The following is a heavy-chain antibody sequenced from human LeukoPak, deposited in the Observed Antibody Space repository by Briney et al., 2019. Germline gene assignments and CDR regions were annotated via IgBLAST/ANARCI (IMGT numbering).Heavy chain of an antibody. CDR2: ISSSGATL. CDR1: GFTLSTYE. J-gene: IGHJ6*02. CDR3: ARDPDHPEIPGALDV. V-gene: IGHV3-48*03. Sequence: GGSLRLSCAASGFTLSTYEINWVRQAPGKGLEWVSYISSSGATLKSAASVMGRFTISRDNAKNSLYLQMNSLRAEHTAVYFCARDPDHPEIPGALDVWGQGTKVTVSS. D-gene: IGHD2-2*02.